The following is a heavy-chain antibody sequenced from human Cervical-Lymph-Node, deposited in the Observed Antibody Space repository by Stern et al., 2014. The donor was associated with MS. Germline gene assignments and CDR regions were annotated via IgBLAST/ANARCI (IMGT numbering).Heavy chain of an antibody. J-gene: IGHJ4*02. CDR2: IYRSGSS. CDR3: GKQVRE. V-gene: IGHV4-61*08. CDR1: GGSVSRDAYY. Sequence: QVKLVESGPGLVKPSETLSLTCTVSGGSVSRDAYYLSWIRQSPGKGLEWIGYIYRSGSSSYNPSLKSRVTMSVDTSKNQFSLRLTSVTAADTAVYYCGKQVREWGRGTLVTVSS.